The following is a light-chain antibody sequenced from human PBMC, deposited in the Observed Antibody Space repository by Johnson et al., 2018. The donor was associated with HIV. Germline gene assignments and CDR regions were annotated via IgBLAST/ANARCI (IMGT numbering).Light chain of an antibody. CDR1: SSNIGNNY. CDR2: DNN. V-gene: IGLV1-51*01. CDR3: GTWDSSLSAYV. J-gene: IGLJ1*01. Sequence: QSVLTQPPSVSAAPGQKVTISCSGSSSNIGNNYVSWYQQVPGTAPKLLIFDNNMRPSGIPDRFSASKSGTSATLGITGLQTGYEADYYCGTWDSSLSAYVFGTGTKVTVL.